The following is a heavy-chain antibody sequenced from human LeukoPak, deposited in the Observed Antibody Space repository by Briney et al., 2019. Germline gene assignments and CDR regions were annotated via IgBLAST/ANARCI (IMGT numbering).Heavy chain of an antibody. V-gene: IGHV1-69*02. CDR3: ARSPYDILTGYYNRYFDY. J-gene: IGHJ4*02. Sequence: GASVKVSCKASGGTFSSYTISWVRQAPGQGREWMGRIIPILGIANYAQKFQGRVTITADKSTSTAYMELSSLRSEDTAVYYCARSPYDILTGYYNRYFDYWGQGTLITVSS. D-gene: IGHD3-9*01. CDR1: GGTFSSYT. CDR2: IIPILGIA.